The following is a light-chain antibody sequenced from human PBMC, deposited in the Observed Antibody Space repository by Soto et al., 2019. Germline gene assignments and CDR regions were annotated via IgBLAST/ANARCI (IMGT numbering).Light chain of an antibody. CDR2: AAS. CDR1: QRISSY. J-gene: IGKJ4*01. Sequence: DIQMTQSPSSLSASVGDRATITCRASQRISSYLNWYQQKPGKAPKLLIYAASNLQSGVPSRFTGSGSGTDFTLTISSLQPEDFATYYCQQSFRTPLTFVGGTKVDIK. CDR3: QQSFRTPLT. V-gene: IGKV1-39*01.